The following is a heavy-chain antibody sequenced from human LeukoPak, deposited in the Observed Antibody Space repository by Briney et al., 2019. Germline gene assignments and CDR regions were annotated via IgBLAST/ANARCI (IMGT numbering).Heavy chain of an antibody. V-gene: IGHV1-18*01. CDR2: ISAYNGNT. CDR1: GYTFTSYG. Sequence: ASVKVSCKASGYTFTSYGISWVRQAPGQGLEWMGWISAYNGNTNYAQKLQGRVTMTTDTSTSTAYMELRSLRSDDTAVYYCASSYYYDSSGYYSANAFDIWGQGTMVTVSS. D-gene: IGHD3-22*01. CDR3: ASSYYYDSSGYYSANAFDI. J-gene: IGHJ3*02.